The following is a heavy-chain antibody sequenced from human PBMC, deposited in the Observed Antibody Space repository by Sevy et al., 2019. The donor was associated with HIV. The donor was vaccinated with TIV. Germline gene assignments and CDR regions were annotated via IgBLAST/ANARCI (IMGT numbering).Heavy chain of an antibody. J-gene: IGHJ4*02. V-gene: IGHV3-15*01. Sequence: GGSLRLSCAVSGFTFSNAWMNWVRQAPGTGLQWVGLIKSKIDGETTDYAEPVKGRFTISRENSKKTVYLQMNSLKTEDTALYYCATAPGYYDSSPFDYWGPGTLVTVSS. CDR2: IKSKIDGETT. CDR3: ATAPGYYDSSPFDY. D-gene: IGHD3-9*01. CDR1: GFTFSNAW.